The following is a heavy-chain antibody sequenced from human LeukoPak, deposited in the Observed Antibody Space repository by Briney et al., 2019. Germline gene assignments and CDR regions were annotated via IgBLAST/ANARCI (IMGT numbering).Heavy chain of an antibody. D-gene: IGHD2-15*01. J-gene: IGHJ4*02. CDR3: ARVLETDCSGGSCYSGLDY. V-gene: IGHV3-21*01. CDR1: GFTFSSYN. Sequence: SGGSLRLSCAASGFTFSSYNMNWVRQAPGKGLEWVSSTSRTSSYIYYADSVKGRFTISRDNAQNSLYLQMNSLRVEDTAVYYCARVLETDCSGGSCYSGLDYWGQGTLVTVSS. CDR2: TSRTSSYI.